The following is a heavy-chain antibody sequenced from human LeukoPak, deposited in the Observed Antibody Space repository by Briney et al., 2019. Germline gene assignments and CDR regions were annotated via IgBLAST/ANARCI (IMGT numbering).Heavy chain of an antibody. CDR2: INAGNGNT. V-gene: IGHV1-3*01. CDR3: ARVFDSSGWSDFDY. J-gene: IGHJ4*02. CDR1: GYTFTSYA. D-gene: IGHD6-19*01. Sequence: ASVKVSCKASGYTFTSYAMHWVRQAPGQRLEWVGWINAGNGNTKYSQKFQGRVTITRDTSASTAYMELSSLRSEDTAVYYCARVFDSSGWSDFDYWGQGTLVTVSS.